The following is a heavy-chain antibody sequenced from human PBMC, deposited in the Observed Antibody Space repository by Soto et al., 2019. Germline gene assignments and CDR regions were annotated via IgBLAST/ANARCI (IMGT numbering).Heavy chain of an antibody. J-gene: IGHJ3*02. CDR3: AREGHDYGVFDI. CDR2: ISSGSTTI. Sequence: EVQLVESGGGLVQPGGSLRLSCAASEFTFSHYSMNWVRQAPGKGLEWISYISSGSTTIDYAESVKGRFIISRDNAKNSLYLQMNSLRPEDTAVFYCAREGHDYGVFDIWGQGTMVTVSS. D-gene: IGHD4-17*01. CDR1: EFTFSHYS. V-gene: IGHV3-48*01.